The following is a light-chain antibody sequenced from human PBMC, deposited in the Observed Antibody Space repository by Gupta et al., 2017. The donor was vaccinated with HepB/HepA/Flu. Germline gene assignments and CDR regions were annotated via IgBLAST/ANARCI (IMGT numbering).Light chain of an antibody. CDR2: EVS. CDR1: SSDVVSYNL. Sequence: HSALTQPAPVSGAPGPPITISCTGTSSDVVSYNLVSWYQQHPGKAPKLMIYEVSKRPSGVSNRFSGSKAGNTDSPTLSGLQAEDEAEDDCCSYAGSSTLHVFGGGTKLTVL. CDR3: CSYAGSSTLHV. J-gene: IGLJ3*02. V-gene: IGLV2-23*02.